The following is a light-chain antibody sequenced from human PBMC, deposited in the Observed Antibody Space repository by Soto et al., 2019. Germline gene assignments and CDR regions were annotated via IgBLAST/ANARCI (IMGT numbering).Light chain of an antibody. Sequence: EIVLTQSPATLSLSPGQSATLSCRASQSVSSYLAWYQQKPGQSPRLLIYDESNRATGIPVRFSGSGSGTDFTLTIRSLEPEDFGLYYCQQRSDWFTVGQGTRLEIK. J-gene: IGKJ5*01. CDR3: QQRSDWFT. CDR2: DES. V-gene: IGKV3-11*01. CDR1: QSVSSY.